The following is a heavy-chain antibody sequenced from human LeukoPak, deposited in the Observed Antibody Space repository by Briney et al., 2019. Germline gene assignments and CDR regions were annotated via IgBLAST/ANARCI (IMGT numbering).Heavy chain of an antibody. V-gene: IGHV4-4*02. CDR1: GGSISTDNW. J-gene: IGHJ4*02. Sequence: SETLSLTCAVSGGSISTDNWWSWVRQPPGKGLEWIGEIYHSGSTNYNPSLKSRVTISVDTSKNQFSLKLSSVTAADTAVYYCARAGVSSGYWSLWGQGTLVTVSS. CDR3: ARAGVSSGYWSL. CDR2: IYHSGST. D-gene: IGHD3-22*01.